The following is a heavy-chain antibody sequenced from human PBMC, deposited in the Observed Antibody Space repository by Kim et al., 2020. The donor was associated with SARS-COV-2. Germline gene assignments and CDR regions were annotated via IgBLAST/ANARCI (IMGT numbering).Heavy chain of an antibody. J-gene: IGHJ4*02. Sequence: SETLSLTCAVYGGSFSGYYWSWIRQPPGKGLEWIGEINHSGSTNYNPSLKSRVTISVDTSKNQFSLKLSSVTAADTAVYYCARTLMAAAVDYWGQGTLVTVSS. CDR3: ARTLMAAAVDY. D-gene: IGHD6-13*01. CDR2: INHSGST. V-gene: IGHV4-34*01. CDR1: GGSFSGYY.